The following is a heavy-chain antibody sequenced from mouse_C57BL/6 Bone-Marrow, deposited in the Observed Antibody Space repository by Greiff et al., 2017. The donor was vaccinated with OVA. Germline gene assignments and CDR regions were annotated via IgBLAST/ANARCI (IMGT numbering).Heavy chain of an antibody. V-gene: IGHV5-16*01. CDR2: INYDGSST. Sequence: EVKVVESEGGLVQPGSSMKLSCTASGFTFSDYYMAWVRQVPEKGLEWVANINYDGSSTYYLDSLKSRFIISRDNAKNILYLQMSSLKSEDTATYYCAREDYYSNYAWFAYWGKGTLVTVSA. D-gene: IGHD2-5*01. J-gene: IGHJ3*01. CDR3: AREDYYSNYAWFAY. CDR1: GFTFSDYY.